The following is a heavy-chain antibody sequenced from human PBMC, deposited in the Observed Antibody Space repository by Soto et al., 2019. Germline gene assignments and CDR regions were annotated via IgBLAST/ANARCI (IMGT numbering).Heavy chain of an antibody. CDR3: ARLLAPWNWFDP. CDR1: GYTFTSYG. CDR2: ISAYNGNT. D-gene: IGHD3-3*02. V-gene: IGHV1-18*01. Sequence: ASVKVSCKASGYTFTSYGISWVRQAPGQGLEWMGWISAYNGNTNHAQKLQGRVTMTTDTSTSTAYMELRSLRSDDTAVYYCARLLAPWNWFDPWGQGTLVTVSS. J-gene: IGHJ5*02.